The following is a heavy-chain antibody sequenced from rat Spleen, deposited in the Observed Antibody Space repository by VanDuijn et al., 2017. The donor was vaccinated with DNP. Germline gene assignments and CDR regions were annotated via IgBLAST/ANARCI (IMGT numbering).Heavy chain of an antibody. Sequence: EVKLLESGGGLVQPGGSMRLSCAASGFTFTDFFINWIRQPAGKAPEWVGFIRNEAYGYTTEYSPSVQGRFTISRDNTQNMLYLQMNTLRAEDTANYYCVLLGRVAYWGQGTLVTVSS. CDR2: IRNEAYGYTT. D-gene: IGHD5-1*01. J-gene: IGHJ3*01. CDR3: VLLGRVAY. CDR1: GFTFTDFF. V-gene: IGHV7-7*01.